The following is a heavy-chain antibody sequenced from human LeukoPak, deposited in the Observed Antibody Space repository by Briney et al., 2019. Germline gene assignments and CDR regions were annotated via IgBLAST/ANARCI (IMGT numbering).Heavy chain of an antibody. V-gene: IGHV4-31*03. CDR2: IYYSGST. Sequence: SQTLSLTCTVSGGSISSGGYYWSWIRQHPGKGLEWIGYIYYSGSTYYNPSLKSRVTISVDTSKNQFSLKLSSVTAADTAVYYCARDSPGVINGYFDLWGRGTLVTVSS. CDR1: GGSISSGGYY. CDR3: ARDSPGVINGYFDL. D-gene: IGHD3-10*01. J-gene: IGHJ2*01.